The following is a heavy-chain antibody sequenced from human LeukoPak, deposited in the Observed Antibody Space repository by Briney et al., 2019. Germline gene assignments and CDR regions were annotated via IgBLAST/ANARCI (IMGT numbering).Heavy chain of an antibody. V-gene: IGHV3-49*04. CDR1: GFTFGDYG. J-gene: IGHJ4*02. Sequence: GGSLRLSCTASGFTFGDYGMSWVRQAPGKGLEWVGFIRSKAYGGTTEYAASVKGRFIISRDDSKSIAYLQMNSLKTEDTAVYYCTRDRGYYGSGSYLHWGQGTLVTVSS. CDR3: TRDRGYYGSGSYLH. D-gene: IGHD3-10*01. CDR2: IRSKAYGGTT.